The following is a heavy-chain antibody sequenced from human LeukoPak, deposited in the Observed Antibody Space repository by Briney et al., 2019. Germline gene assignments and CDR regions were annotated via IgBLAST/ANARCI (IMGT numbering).Heavy chain of an antibody. CDR1: GGSISSYY. D-gene: IGHD5-12*01. J-gene: IGHJ4*02. V-gene: IGHV4-30-4*01. CDR3: ARAGYSGYDWGDY. Sequence: PSETLSLTCTVSGGSISSYYWSWIRQPPGKGLEWIGYIYYSGSTYYNPSLKSRVTISVDTSKNQFSLKLSSVTAADTAVYYCARAGYSGYDWGDYWGQGTLVTVSS. CDR2: IYYSGST.